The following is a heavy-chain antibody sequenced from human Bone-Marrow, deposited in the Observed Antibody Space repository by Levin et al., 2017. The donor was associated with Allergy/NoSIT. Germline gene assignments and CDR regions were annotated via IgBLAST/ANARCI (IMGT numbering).Heavy chain of an antibody. CDR3: ARDTRPSGANPGIDH. D-gene: IGHD4/OR15-4a*01. J-gene: IGHJ4*02. CDR2: INYNGRRT. V-gene: IGHV3-20*04. CDR1: GFDFDDHA. Sequence: GESLKISCVASGFDFDDHAMYWVRQVPGKGLEWVAGINYNGRRTGYGDSVKGRFTISRDNAKNSLYLQLNSLRGEDSAVFYCARDTRPSGANPGIDHWGQGTLVTVSS.